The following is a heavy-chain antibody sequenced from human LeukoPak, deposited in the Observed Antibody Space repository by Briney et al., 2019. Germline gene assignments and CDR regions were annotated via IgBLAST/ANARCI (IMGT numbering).Heavy chain of an antibody. CDR2: ISSSGSTI. Sequence: PGGSLRLSCAASGFTFSSYEMNWVRQAPGKGLEWVSYISSSGSTIYYADSVKGRFTISRDNAKNSLYLQMNSLRAEDTAVYYCARTQEGFWSGYYTGFDYWGQGTLVTVSS. D-gene: IGHD3-3*01. CDR1: GFTFSSYE. CDR3: ARTQEGFWSGYYTGFDY. V-gene: IGHV3-48*03. J-gene: IGHJ4*02.